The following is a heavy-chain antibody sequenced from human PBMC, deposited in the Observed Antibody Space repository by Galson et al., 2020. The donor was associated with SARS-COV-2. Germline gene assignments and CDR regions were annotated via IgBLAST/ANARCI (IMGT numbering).Heavy chain of an antibody. Sequence: GGSLRLSCAASGFTFSSYAMHWVRQAPGKGLEWVAVISYDGSNKYYADSVKGRFTISRDNSKNTLYLQMNSLRAEDTAVYYCARRDSGCLGELSLYRCPEVDYWGQGTLVTVSS. D-gene: IGHD3-16*02. V-gene: IGHV3-30-3*01. J-gene: IGHJ4*02. CDR3: ARRDSGCLGELSLYRCPEVDY. CDR1: GFTFSSYA. CDR2: ISYDGSNK.